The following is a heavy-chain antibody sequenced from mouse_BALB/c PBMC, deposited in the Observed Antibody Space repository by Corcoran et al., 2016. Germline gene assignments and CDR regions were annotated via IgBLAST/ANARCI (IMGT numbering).Heavy chain of an antibody. V-gene: IGHV9-1*02. CDR1: GYTFTNYG. CDR3: ARYYRYPYFDY. Sequence: QIQLVQSGPELKKPGETVKISCKASGYTFTNYGMNWVKQAPGKGLKWMGWINTYTGEPTYADDFKGRFAFSLETSASTAYLQINNLKNEDMATYFCARYYRYPYFDYWCQGTTLTVSS. D-gene: IGHD2-14*01. J-gene: IGHJ2*01. CDR2: INTYTGEP.